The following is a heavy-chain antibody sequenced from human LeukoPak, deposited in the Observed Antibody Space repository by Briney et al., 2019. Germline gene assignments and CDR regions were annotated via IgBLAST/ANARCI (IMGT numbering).Heavy chain of an antibody. CDR1: GGSISSGTYY. D-gene: IGHD4-23*01. Sequence: SETLSLTCTVSGGSISSGTYYWSWIRQPAGKGLEWIGRIYSSGTTNYNPSLKSRVTISLDTSKNQFSLRLSSVTAADTAVYYCARERGTTVVGWDYWGQGTQVTVSS. V-gene: IGHV4-61*02. CDR3: ARERGTTVVGWDY. CDR2: IYSSGTT. J-gene: IGHJ4*02.